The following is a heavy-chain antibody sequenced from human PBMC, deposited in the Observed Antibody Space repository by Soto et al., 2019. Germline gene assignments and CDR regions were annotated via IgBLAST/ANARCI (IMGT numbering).Heavy chain of an antibody. V-gene: IGHV4-59*01. CDR1: GGSISSYY. Sequence: SETLSLTCTVSGGSISSYYWSWIRQPPGKGLEWIGYIYYSGSTNYNPSLKSRVTISVDTSKNQFSLKLSSVTAADTAVYYCARSREGYNWNDVGETDYYYYYMDVWGKGTTVTVSS. CDR2: IYYSGST. D-gene: IGHD1-1*01. J-gene: IGHJ6*03. CDR3: ARSREGYNWNDVGETDYYYYYMDV.